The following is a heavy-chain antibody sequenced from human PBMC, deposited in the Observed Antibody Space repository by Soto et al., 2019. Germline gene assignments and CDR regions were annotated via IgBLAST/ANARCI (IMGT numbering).Heavy chain of an antibody. CDR3: ARDFPYYYDSSGYIFDY. Sequence: GGSLRLSCAASGFTFSSYWMSWVRQAPGKGLEWVANIKQDGSEKYYVDSVKGRFTISRDNAKNSLYLQMNSLRAEDTAVYYCARDFPYYYDSSGYIFDYWGQGTLVTVS. D-gene: IGHD3-22*01. J-gene: IGHJ4*02. V-gene: IGHV3-7*03. CDR2: IKQDGSEK. CDR1: GFTFSSYW.